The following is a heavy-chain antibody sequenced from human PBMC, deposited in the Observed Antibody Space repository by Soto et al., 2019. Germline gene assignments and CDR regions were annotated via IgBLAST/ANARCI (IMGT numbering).Heavy chain of an antibody. J-gene: IGHJ5*02. Sequence: QVQLQESGPGLVKPSETLSLTCTVSGGSISSYYWSWIRQPPGKGLEWIGYLYYSGSTSYNPSLESQVTISVDTSKNQFSLKLSSVTAADTAVYYCARLERITIFGVVIGNWFDPWGQGTLVTGSS. CDR2: LYYSGST. CDR3: ARLERITIFGVVIGNWFDP. CDR1: GGSISSYY. V-gene: IGHV4-59*01. D-gene: IGHD3-3*01.